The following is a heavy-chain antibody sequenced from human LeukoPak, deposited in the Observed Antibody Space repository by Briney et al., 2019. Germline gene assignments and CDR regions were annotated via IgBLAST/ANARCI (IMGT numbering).Heavy chain of an antibody. V-gene: IGHV3-23*01. D-gene: IGHD6-13*01. J-gene: IGHJ5*02. CDR1: GLTFSSYA. Sequence: GGSLRLSCEASGLTFSSYAMSWVRQAPGKGLEWVSGISGSGGSTYYADSVKGRFTISRDNSKNTLYLQMNSLRAEDTAVYYCAKDSGSWYGGRGDWFDPWGQGTLATVSS. CDR3: AKDSGSWYGGRGDWFDP. CDR2: ISGSGGST.